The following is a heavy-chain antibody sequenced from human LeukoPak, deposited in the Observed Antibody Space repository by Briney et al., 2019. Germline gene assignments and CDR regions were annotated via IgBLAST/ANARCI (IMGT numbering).Heavy chain of an antibody. Sequence: SETLSLTCTVSGGSISSYYWSWIRQPPGKGLEWIGYIYYSGSTNYNPSLKGRVTISVDTSKNQFSLKLSSVTAADTAVYYCARVISSGWYLRWGQGTLVTVSS. CDR2: IYYSGST. CDR1: GGSISSYY. D-gene: IGHD6-19*01. V-gene: IGHV4-59*01. CDR3: ARVISSGWYLR. J-gene: IGHJ4*02.